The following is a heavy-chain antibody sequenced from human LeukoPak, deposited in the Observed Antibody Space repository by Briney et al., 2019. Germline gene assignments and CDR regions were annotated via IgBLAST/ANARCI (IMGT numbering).Heavy chain of an antibody. CDR1: GCTFSSYA. V-gene: IGHV1-69*04. D-gene: IGHD2-2*01. J-gene: IGHJ4*02. CDR2: IIPICGRA. Sequence: SVKVSCKASGCTFSSYAISWVRQAPGQGLEWMGRIIPICGRANYAQKFQGRVTITADKSTSTAYMELSSLRSEDTAVDYCARASTTSLLLDYWGQGTLVTVSS. CDR3: ARASTTSLLLDY.